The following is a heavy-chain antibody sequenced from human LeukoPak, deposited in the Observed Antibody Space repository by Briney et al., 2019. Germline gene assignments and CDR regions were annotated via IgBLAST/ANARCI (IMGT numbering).Heavy chain of an antibody. CDR2: FDPEDGET. V-gene: IGHV1-24*01. Sequence: EASVTVSCKVSGYTLTELSMHWVRQAPGKGVEWMGGFDPEDGETIYAQKFQGRVTMTEDTSTDTAYMELSSLRSEDTAVYYCAREGDILTGSSLSDYWGQGTLVTVSS. J-gene: IGHJ4*02. D-gene: IGHD3-9*01. CDR1: GYTLTELS. CDR3: AREGDILTGSSLSDY.